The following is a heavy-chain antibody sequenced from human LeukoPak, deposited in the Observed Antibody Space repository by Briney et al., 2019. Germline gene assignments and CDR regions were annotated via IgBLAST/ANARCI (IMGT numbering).Heavy chain of an antibody. CDR3: ARAAGQQLVPRGAYFDY. Sequence: PSETLSLTCTVSGGSINNHYWSWIRQPPGKGLEWIGSIFYSGSTDSNPSLKGRVTISVDASKNQFSLKLSSVTAADTAVYYCARAAGQQLVPRGAYFDYWGQGTLVTVSS. V-gene: IGHV4-59*11. D-gene: IGHD6-13*01. J-gene: IGHJ4*02. CDR2: IFYSGST. CDR1: GGSINNHY.